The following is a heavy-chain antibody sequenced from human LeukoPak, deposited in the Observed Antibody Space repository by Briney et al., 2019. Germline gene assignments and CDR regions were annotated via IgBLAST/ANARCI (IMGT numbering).Heavy chain of an antibody. J-gene: IGHJ6*02. CDR3: ARLRSYGYYYDGMDV. D-gene: IGHD3-16*01. CDR1: GFTFSSYS. CDR2: ISSSSSTI. Sequence: GGSLRLSCAASGFTFSSYSMNWVRQAPGKGLEWVSYISSSSSTIYYADSVKGRFTISRDNAKNSLYLQMNGLRAEDTAVYYCARLRSYGYYYDGMDVWGQGTTVTVSS. V-gene: IGHV3-48*04.